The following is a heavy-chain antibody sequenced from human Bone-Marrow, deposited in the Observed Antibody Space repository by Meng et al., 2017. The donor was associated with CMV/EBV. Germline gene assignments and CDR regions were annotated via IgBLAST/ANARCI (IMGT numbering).Heavy chain of an antibody. Sequence: SVKVSCKASGGTFSSYAISWVRQAPGQGLEWMGGIIPIFGTANYAQKFQGRVTITTDESTSTAYMELSSLRSEDTAVYYCARGTFWSGYYAQNWFDPWGQGTRVTVSS. CDR1: GGTFSSYA. CDR2: IIPIFGTA. D-gene: IGHD3-3*01. J-gene: IGHJ5*02. CDR3: ARGTFWSGYYAQNWFDP. V-gene: IGHV1-69*05.